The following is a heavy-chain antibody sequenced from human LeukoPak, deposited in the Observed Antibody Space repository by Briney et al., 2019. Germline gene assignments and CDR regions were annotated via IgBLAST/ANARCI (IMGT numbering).Heavy chain of an antibody. CDR3: ARDPSTTLLDFYGMDV. CDR1: GGSISSYY. V-gene: IGHV4-39*06. D-gene: IGHD4-11*01. J-gene: IGHJ6*02. Sequence: SETLSLTCTVSGGSISSYYWGWIRQPPGKGLEWIGSMYYSGSTYYNPSLKSRVTISVDTSKNQFALKLSSVTAADTAVYYCARDPSTTLLDFYGMDVWGQGTTVTVSS. CDR2: MYYSGST.